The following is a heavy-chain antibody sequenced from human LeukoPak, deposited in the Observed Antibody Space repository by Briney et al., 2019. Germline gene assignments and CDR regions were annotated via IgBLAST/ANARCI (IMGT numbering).Heavy chain of an antibody. D-gene: IGHD7-27*01. CDR3: ARDRSVLGYYYYGMDV. V-gene: IGHV4-59*01. J-gene: IGHJ6*02. CDR1: VGSISSSY. CDR2: IYYSGST. Sequence: PSETLSLTCTVSVGSISSSYWSSIRETLEEGGGRVGYIYYSGSTNYNPSLKSRVTISVGTSKNQFSLKLSSVTAADTAVYYCARDRSVLGYYYYGMDVWGQGTTVTVSS.